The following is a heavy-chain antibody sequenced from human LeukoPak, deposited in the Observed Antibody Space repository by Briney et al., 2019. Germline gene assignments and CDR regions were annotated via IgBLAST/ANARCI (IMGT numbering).Heavy chain of an antibody. Sequence: GGSLRLSCTASGFTFGDYAMSWVRQAPGKGLEWVGFIRSKAYGGTTEYAASVKGRFTISRDDSKSIAYLQMNSLKTEDTAVYYCTREGRPHWTAATYYFDYWGQGTLVTVSS. V-gene: IGHV3-49*04. CDR1: GFTFGDYA. CDR2: IRSKAYGGTT. J-gene: IGHJ4*02. CDR3: TREGRPHWTAATYYFDY. D-gene: IGHD2-15*01.